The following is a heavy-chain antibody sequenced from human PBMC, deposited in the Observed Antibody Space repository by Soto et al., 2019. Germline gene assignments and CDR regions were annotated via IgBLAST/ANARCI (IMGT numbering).Heavy chain of an antibody. CDR2: IFTRDSET. Sequence: PGEALKISCKGPGHLFNNHWIGWVRQTPGKGLEWMGLIFTRDSETKTSPSFQGHVSFSVDNSITTVYLQWTSLKTTDTGIYFCASGYFDSGHGYDLWGQGXLVNVFS. J-gene: IGHJ5*02. CDR1: GHLFNNHW. V-gene: IGHV5-51*01. D-gene: IGHD3-10*01. CDR3: ASGYFDSGHGYDL.